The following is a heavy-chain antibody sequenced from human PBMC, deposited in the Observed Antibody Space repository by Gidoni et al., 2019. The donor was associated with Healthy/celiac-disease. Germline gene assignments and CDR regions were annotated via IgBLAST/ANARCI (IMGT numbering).Heavy chain of an antibody. D-gene: IGHD1-20*01. CDR2: ISAYNGNT. Sequence: QVQLVQSGAEVKKPGASVKVSCKASGYTFPSYGISWVRQAPGQGLEWMGWISAYNGNTNYAQKLQGRVTMTTDTSTSTAYMELRSLRSDDTAVYYCARRITGTTLDYYYYYMDVWGKGTTVTVSS. V-gene: IGHV1-18*01. J-gene: IGHJ6*03. CDR1: GYTFPSYG. CDR3: ARRITGTTLDYYYYYMDV.